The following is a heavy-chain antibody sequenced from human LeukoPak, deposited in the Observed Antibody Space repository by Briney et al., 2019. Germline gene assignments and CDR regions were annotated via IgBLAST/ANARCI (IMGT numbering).Heavy chain of an antibody. CDR2: INPNSGGT. CDR3: ARDYDFWSGYYIDY. D-gene: IGHD3-3*01. V-gene: IGHV1-2*02. CDR1: GYTFTGYY. Sequence: ASAKVSCKASGYTFTGYYMHWVRQAPGQGLEWMGWINPNSGGTNYAQKFQGRVTMTRDTSISTAYMELSRLRSDDTAVYYCARDYDFWSGYYIDYWGQGTLVTVSS. J-gene: IGHJ4*02.